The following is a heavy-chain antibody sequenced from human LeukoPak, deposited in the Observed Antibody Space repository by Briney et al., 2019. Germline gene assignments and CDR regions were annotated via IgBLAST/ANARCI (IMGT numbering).Heavy chain of an antibody. J-gene: IGHJ3*02. CDR3: ARDLGRQWLVLNDAFDI. CDR2: ISSSGSHI. Sequence: GGSLRLSCAASGFTFRSYEMNWVRQAPGMGLEWVSYISSSGSHIYYADSVKGRFTISRDNAKNSLFLHMNSLRAEDTAVYYCARDLGRQWLVLNDAFDIWGQGTMVTVSS. CDR1: GFTFRSYE. D-gene: IGHD6-19*01. V-gene: IGHV3-48*03.